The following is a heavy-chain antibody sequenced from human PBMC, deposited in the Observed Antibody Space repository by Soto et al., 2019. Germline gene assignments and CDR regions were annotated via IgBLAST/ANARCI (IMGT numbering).Heavy chain of an antibody. D-gene: IGHD3-22*01. CDR3: ARSYYDSSGYYYSDAFDI. CDR1: GYTFSSYG. Sequence: ASVKVSCKASGYTFSSYGISWVRQAAGQGLEWMGIINPSGGSTSYAQKFQGRVTMTRDTSTSTVYMELSSLRSEDTAVYYCARSYYDSSGYYYSDAFDIWGQGTMVTVSS. V-gene: IGHV1-46*01. CDR2: INPSGGST. J-gene: IGHJ3*02.